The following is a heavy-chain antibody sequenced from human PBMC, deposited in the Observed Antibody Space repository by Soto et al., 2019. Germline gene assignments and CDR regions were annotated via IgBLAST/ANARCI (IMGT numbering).Heavy chain of an antibody. CDR3: ARGDSSGYYLGY. J-gene: IGHJ4*02. V-gene: IGHV1-69*01. D-gene: IGHD3-22*01. Sequence: ASVKGSCKASGGTFSSYAISWVRQAPGQGLEWMGGIIPIFGTANYAQKFQGRVTITADESTSTAYMELSSLRSEDTAVYYCARGDSSGYYLGYWGQGTLVTVSS. CDR2: IIPIFGTA. CDR1: GGTFSSYA.